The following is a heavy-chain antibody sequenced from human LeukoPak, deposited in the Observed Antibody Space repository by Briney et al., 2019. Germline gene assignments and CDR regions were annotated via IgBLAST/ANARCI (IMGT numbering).Heavy chain of an antibody. Sequence: PGRSLRLSCAASGFTFDDYAMHWVRQAPGKGLEWVSGISWNSGSIDYADSVKGRFTISRDNAKNSLYLQMNSLRAEDTALYYCAKGDDYGDYGSFGYWGQGTLVTVSS. CDR2: ISWNSGSI. J-gene: IGHJ4*02. CDR3: AKGDDYGDYGSFGY. V-gene: IGHV3-9*01. CDR1: GFTFDDYA. D-gene: IGHD4-17*01.